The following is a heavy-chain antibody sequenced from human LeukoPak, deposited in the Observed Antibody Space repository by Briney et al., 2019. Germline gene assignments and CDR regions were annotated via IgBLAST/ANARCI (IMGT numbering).Heavy chain of an antibody. V-gene: IGHV3-48*03. J-gene: IGHJ4*02. CDR2: ISNSGSTI. CDR3: ARRGYFDY. Sequence: GRSLRLPCAASGFTFSDYEMNWVRQAPGKGLEWVSYISNSGSTIYYADSVKGRFTISRDNAKNSLYLQLNSLRAEDTALYYCARRGYFDYWGQGTLVTVSS. CDR1: GFTFSDYE.